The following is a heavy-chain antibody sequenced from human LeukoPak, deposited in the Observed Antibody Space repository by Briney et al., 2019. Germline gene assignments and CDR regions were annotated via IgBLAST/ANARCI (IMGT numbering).Heavy chain of an antibody. CDR1: GFSFSSYS. Sequence: GGSLRLSCAASGFSFSSYSIHWVRQAPGKGLEWVAVISYDGSNKYYADSVKGRFTISRDNSKNTLYLQMNSQRAEDTAVYYCAGGYSGYDSKTFDYWGQGTLVIVSS. CDR2: ISYDGSNK. V-gene: IGHV3-30-3*01. J-gene: IGHJ4*02. D-gene: IGHD5-12*01. CDR3: AGGYSGYDSKTFDY.